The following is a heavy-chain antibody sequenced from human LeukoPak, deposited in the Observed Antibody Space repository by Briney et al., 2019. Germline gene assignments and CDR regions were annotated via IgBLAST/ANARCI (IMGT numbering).Heavy chain of an antibody. J-gene: IGHJ3*02. D-gene: IGHD3-22*01. CDR2: IYYSGST. Sequence: SETLSLTCTVSGGSISSYYWSWIRQPPGKGLEWIGYIYYSGSTNYNPSLKSRVTISVDTSKNQFSLKLSSVTAADTAVYYCARGPPSYYYDSSGYSHAFDIWGQGTMVTVSS. CDR1: GGSISSYY. CDR3: ARGPPSYYYDSSGYSHAFDI. V-gene: IGHV4-59*01.